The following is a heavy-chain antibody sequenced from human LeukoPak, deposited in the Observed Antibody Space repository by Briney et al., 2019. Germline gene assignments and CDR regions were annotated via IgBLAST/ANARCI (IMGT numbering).Heavy chain of an antibody. CDR1: GYTFTGYY. Sequence: ASVKVSCKASGYTFTGYYMHWVRQAPGQGLEWMGWINPNSGGTNYAQKFQGRVTMTRDTSITTAYMELSRLRSDDTAVYYCARDNREVRGGDCFDVWGKGTTVTVSS. CDR2: INPNSGGT. J-gene: IGHJ6*04. V-gene: IGHV1-2*02. CDR3: ARDNREVRGGDCFDV. D-gene: IGHD2-21*02.